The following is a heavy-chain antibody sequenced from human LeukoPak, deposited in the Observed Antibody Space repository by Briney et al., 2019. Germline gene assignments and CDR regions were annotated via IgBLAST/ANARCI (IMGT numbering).Heavy chain of an antibody. J-gene: IGHJ5*02. Sequence: PSETLSLTCALYGGSFSGYYWSRIRQPPGKRLEWIGEINHSGSTNYNPSLKSRVTISVDTSKNQCSLKLSSVTAADTAVYYCARGRHCSSTSCYYLANWFDPWGQGTLVTVSS. CDR2: INHSGST. CDR3: ARGRHCSSTSCYYLANWFDP. D-gene: IGHD2-2*01. V-gene: IGHV4-34*01. CDR1: GGSFSGYY.